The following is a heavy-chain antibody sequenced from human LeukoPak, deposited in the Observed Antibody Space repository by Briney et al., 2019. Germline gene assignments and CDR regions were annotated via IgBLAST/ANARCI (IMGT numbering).Heavy chain of an antibody. CDR1: GGTFSSYA. Sequence: SVKVSCKASGGTFSSYAISWVRQAPGQGLEWMGGIIPIFGTANYAQKFQGRVTITTDESTSTAYMELSSPRSEDTAVYYCARDTARKRRGSYYYMDVWGKGTTVTVSS. J-gene: IGHJ6*03. D-gene: IGHD3-10*01. CDR3: ARDTARKRRGSYYYMDV. V-gene: IGHV1-69*05. CDR2: IIPIFGTA.